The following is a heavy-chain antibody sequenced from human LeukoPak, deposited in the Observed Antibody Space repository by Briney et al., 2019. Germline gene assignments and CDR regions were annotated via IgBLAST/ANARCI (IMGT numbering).Heavy chain of an antibody. CDR3: ARAGDYCTNTSCHAPGFHY. D-gene: IGHD2-2*01. CDR2: IKKDGSEK. V-gene: IGHV3-7*01. J-gene: IGHJ4*02. Sequence: GGSLRLSCAASGFTFSAYWMSWVRQAPGKGLEWVANIKKDGSEKYYVDSVKGRFIISRDNAKNSLYLEMSSLRAEDSAVYYCARAGDYCTNTSCHAPGFHYWGQGTLVTVSS. CDR1: GFTFSAYW.